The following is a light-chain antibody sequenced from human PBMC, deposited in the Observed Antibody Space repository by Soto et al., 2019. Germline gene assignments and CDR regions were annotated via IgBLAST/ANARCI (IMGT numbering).Light chain of an antibody. CDR3: SSSAGTNSFVL. J-gene: IGLJ3*02. CDR1: SSDIGGYNS. Sequence: QSALTQPPSASGSPGQSVTISCTGTSSDIGGYNSVSWYQQHPGKAPKLMIYEVNKRPLGVPERFSGSKSGNTASLTVSGLQAADEADYYCSSSAGTNSFVLFGGGTQLTVL. CDR2: EVN. V-gene: IGLV2-8*01.